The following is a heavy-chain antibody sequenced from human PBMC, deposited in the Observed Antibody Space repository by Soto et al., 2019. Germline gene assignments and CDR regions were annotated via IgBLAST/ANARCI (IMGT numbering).Heavy chain of an antibody. CDR3: ARPRRAARNLIFYYYYGMDV. J-gene: IGHJ6*02. Sequence: SVKVSCKASGGTFSSYAISWVRQAPGQGLEWMGGIIPIFGTANYAQKFQGRVTITADESTSTAYMELSSLRSEDTAVYYCARPRRAARNLIFYYYYGMDVWGQGATVTVSS. CDR1: GGTFSSYA. CDR2: IIPIFGTA. V-gene: IGHV1-69*13. D-gene: IGHD6-6*01.